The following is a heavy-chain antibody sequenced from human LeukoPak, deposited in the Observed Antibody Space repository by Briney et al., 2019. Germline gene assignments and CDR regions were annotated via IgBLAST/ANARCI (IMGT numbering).Heavy chain of an antibody. J-gene: IGHJ4*02. CDR3: ARSARGYYYDSSGYYSPLFDY. CDR2: IKHDGSEK. CDR1: GFTFSSYW. D-gene: IGHD3-22*01. V-gene: IGHV3-7*01. Sequence: GGSLRLSCAASGFTFSSYWMSWVRQAPGKGLEWVANIKHDGSEKYYVDAVKGRVTISRDNAKSTLYMQMNSLRAEDTAVYYCARSARGYYYDSSGYYSPLFDYWGQGTLVTVSS.